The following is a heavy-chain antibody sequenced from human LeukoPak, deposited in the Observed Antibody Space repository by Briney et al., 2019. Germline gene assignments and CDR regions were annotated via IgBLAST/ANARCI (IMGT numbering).Heavy chain of an antibody. CDR1: GYSISSGYQ. D-gene: IGHD2-2*01. J-gene: IGHJ5*02. CDR3: ARDPRWLTPDCTSTSCYENYFDP. CDR2: IYHSGSA. Sequence: SETLSLTCAVSGYSISSGYQWAWIRQSPGKDLEWIGSIYHSGSAHYNPSLKSRVPISVETSKHQFFLKMYSVTAADTAVYYCARDPRWLTPDCTSTSCYENYFDPWGQGTLVTVSS. V-gene: IGHV4-38-2*02.